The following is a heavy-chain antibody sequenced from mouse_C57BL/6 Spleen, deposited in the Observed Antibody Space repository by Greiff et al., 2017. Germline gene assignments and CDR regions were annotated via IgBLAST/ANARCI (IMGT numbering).Heavy chain of an antibody. CDR3: ARRGTPYYYGSSSYAMDY. Sequence: QVQLQQPGAELVKPGASVKMSCKASGYTFTSYWITWVKQRPGQGLEWIGDIYPGSGSTNYNEKFKSKATLTVDTSSSTAYMQLSSLTSEDSAVYYCARRGTPYYYGSSSYAMDYWGQGTSVTVSS. J-gene: IGHJ4*01. D-gene: IGHD1-1*01. V-gene: IGHV1-55*01. CDR1: GYTFTSYW. CDR2: IYPGSGST.